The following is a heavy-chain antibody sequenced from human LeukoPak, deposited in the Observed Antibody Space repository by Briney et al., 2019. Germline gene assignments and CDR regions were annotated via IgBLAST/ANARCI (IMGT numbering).Heavy chain of an antibody. Sequence: GGSLRLSCAASGFTFSSYWMHWVRQAPGKGLVWVSRIKTDGSSISYADSVKGRFTISRDNAKNTLYLQMNSLRAEDTAVYYCARDGVEFYNWFDPWGQGTLVTVSS. D-gene: IGHD2-21*01. CDR1: GFTFSSYW. CDR3: ARDGVEFYNWFDP. CDR2: IKTDGSSI. J-gene: IGHJ5*02. V-gene: IGHV3-74*01.